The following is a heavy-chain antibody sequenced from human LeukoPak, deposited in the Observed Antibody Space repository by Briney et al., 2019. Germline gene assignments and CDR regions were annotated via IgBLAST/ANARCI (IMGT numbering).Heavy chain of an antibody. D-gene: IGHD1-26*01. Sequence: SGTLSLTCAVSGGSISSSNWWSWVRQPPGKGLEWIGEIYHSGSTNYNPSLKSRVTISVDRSKNQFSLKLSSVTAADTAVYYYASLGGGSYSDPGTPWGQGTLVTVSS. CDR1: GGSISSSNW. V-gene: IGHV4-4*02. CDR3: ASLGGGSYSDPGTP. CDR2: IYHSGST. J-gene: IGHJ5*02.